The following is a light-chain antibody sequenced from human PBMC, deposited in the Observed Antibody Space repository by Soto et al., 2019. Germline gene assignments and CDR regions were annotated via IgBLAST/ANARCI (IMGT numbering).Light chain of an antibody. CDR2: EVS. J-gene: IGLJ2*01. Sequence: QYVLTQPPSASGSPGQSVTISCTGTSSDVGGYNYVSWYQQHPSKAPKLMISEVSKRPSGVPDRFSGSKSGNTASLTVSGLQAEYEAGYYCSTFARNGNVVFGGGTKRTFL. CDR3: STFARNGNVV. V-gene: IGLV2-8*01. CDR1: SSDVGGYNY.